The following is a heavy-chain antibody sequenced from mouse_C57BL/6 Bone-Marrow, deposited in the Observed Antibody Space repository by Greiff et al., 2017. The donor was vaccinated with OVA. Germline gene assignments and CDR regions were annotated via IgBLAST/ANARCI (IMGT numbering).Heavy chain of an antibody. D-gene: IGHD2-1*01. CDR2: ISDGGSYT. CDR3: AGEIRAYGNYEAWFAY. Sequence: EVQGVESGGGLVKPGGSLKLSCAASGFTFSSYAMSWVRQTPEKRLEWVATISDGGSYTYYPDNVKGRFTISRDNAKNNLYLQMSHLKSEDTAMYYCAGEIRAYGNYEAWFAYWGQGTLVTVSA. J-gene: IGHJ3*01. V-gene: IGHV5-4*01. CDR1: GFTFSSYA.